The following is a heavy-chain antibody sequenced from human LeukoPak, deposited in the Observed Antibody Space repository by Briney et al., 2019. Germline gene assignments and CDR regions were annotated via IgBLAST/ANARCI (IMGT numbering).Heavy chain of an antibody. CDR2: IIPIFGTA. CDR3: ARGSPRYDSSGYYTRLGEYYFDY. CDR1: GGTFSSYA. J-gene: IGHJ4*02. D-gene: IGHD3-22*01. V-gene: IGHV1-69*05. Sequence: ASVKLSCKASGGTFSSYAISWVRQAPGQGLEWMGGIIPIFGTANYAQKFQGRVTITTDESTSTAYMELSSLRSEDTAVYYCARGSPRYDSSGYYTRLGEYYFDYWGQGTLVTVSS.